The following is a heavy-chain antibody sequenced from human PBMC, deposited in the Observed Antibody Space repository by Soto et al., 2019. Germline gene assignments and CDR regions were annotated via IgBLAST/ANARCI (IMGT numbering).Heavy chain of an antibody. CDR3: AREYSFSGDIVGVPLFYGMDV. CDR2: ISYDGSNK. CDR1: GFTFSSYA. D-gene: IGHD2-2*01. Sequence: QVQLVESGGGVVQPGRSLRLSCAASGFTFSSYAMHWVRQAPGKGLEWVAVISYDGSNKYYADSVKGRFTISRDNSKNTLYLQMNSVGAEDTAVYYCAREYSFSGDIVGVPLFYGMDVWGQGTTVTVSS. J-gene: IGHJ6*02. V-gene: IGHV3-30-3*01.